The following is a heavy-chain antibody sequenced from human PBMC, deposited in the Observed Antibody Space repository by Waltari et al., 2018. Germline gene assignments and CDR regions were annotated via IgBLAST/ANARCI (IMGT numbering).Heavy chain of an antibody. CDR3: ASLASI. V-gene: IGHV3-21*02. Sequence: EVQLVESGGGLVKPGGSLRLSCEASVFSFSIYPMSWVRQAPGKGLEWVAFISVNSEYIFYADSVRGRFTISRDNAKNSLYLQMNSLTAEDTAVYYCASLASIWGQGTLVTVSS. D-gene: IGHD3-3*02. J-gene: IGHJ4*02. CDR2: ISVNSEYI. CDR1: VFSFSIYP.